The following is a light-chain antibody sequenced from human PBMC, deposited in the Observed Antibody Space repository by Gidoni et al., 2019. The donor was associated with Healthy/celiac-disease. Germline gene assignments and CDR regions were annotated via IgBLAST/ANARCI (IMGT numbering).Light chain of an antibody. CDR1: RSNIGSNY. Sequence: QSVLTQPPSASGTPGQRVTISCSGSRSNIGSNYVYWYQQLPGTAPKLLICRNNPRPAGVPDRFSGSKSGTSASLAISGLRSEDEADYYCAAWDDSLSGWVFGGGTKLTVL. CDR2: RNN. CDR3: AAWDDSLSGWV. J-gene: IGLJ3*02. V-gene: IGLV1-47*01.